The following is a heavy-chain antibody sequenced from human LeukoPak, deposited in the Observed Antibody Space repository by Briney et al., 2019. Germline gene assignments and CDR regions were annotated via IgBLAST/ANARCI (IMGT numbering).Heavy chain of an antibody. CDR3: ARTYGSSTSCYFGRDAFDI. Sequence: PGGSLRLSCAASGFTFSSYGMHWVRQAPGKGLEWVAVIWYDGSNKYYADSVKGRFTISRDNSKNTLYLQMNSLRAEDTAVYYCARTYGSSTSCYFGRDAFDIWGQGTMVTVSS. CDR1: GFTFSSYG. D-gene: IGHD2-2*01. CDR2: IWYDGSNK. J-gene: IGHJ3*02. V-gene: IGHV3-33*01.